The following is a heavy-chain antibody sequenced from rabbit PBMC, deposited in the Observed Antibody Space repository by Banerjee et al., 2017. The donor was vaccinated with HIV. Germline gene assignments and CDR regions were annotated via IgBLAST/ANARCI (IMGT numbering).Heavy chain of an antibody. D-gene: IGHD2-1*01. CDR1: GLDFSSSYW. V-gene: IGHV1S43*01. Sequence: QSLEESGGGLVQPEGSLTLTCTASGLDFSSSYWISWVRQAPGKGLEWIGCIYSSSGSTWYASWAKGRFTISRSTSLNTVDLKMTSLTAADTATYFCALQYDDYGDGHWLDLWGQGTLVTVS. J-gene: IGHJ5*01. CDR3: ALQYDDYGDGHWLDL. CDR2: IYSSSGST.